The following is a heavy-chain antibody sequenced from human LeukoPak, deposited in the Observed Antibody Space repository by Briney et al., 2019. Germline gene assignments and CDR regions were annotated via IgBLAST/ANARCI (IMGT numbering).Heavy chain of an antibody. Sequence: EASVKVSCKASGYTFTSYGISWVRQAPGQGLEWMGGIIPIFGTANYAQKFQGRVTITTDESTSTAYMELSSLRSEDTAVYYCARAHCGGDSRDAFDIWGQGTMVTVSS. CDR2: IIPIFGTA. V-gene: IGHV1-69*05. J-gene: IGHJ3*02. CDR3: ARAHCGGDSRDAFDI. CDR1: GYTFTSYG. D-gene: IGHD2-21*01.